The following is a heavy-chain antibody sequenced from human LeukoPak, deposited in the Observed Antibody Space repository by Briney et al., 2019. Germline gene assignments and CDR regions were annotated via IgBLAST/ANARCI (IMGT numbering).Heavy chain of an antibody. D-gene: IGHD1-26*01. CDR1: GGSFSDYY. CDR2: INHSGST. CDR3: ARGRAGATAY. J-gene: IGHJ4*02. V-gene: IGHV4-34*01. Sequence: SETLCLTCAVYGGSFSDYYWSRIRQPPGKGLEWIGEINHSGSTNYNPSLKSRVTISVDTSKNQFSLKLSSVTAADTAVYYCARGRAGATAYWGQGTLVTLSS.